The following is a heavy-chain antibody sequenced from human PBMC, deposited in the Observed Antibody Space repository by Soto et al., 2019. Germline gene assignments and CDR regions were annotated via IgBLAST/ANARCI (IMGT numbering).Heavy chain of an antibody. D-gene: IGHD6-19*01. J-gene: IGHJ4*02. CDR2: INAGKGDT. CDR3: ATWTWLVPFDY. CDR1: GYTLTNHA. Sequence: ASVKVSCKASGYTLTNHAIHWVRQAPGQGLEWMGWINAGKGDTKYSQKFQGRVTITRDTSASTAYMELNSLRSEDTAVYYCATWTWLVPFDYWGQGTLVTVSS. V-gene: IGHV1-3*01.